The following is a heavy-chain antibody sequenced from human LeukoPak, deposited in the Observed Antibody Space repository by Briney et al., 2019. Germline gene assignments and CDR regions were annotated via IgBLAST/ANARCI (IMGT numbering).Heavy chain of an antibody. J-gene: IGHJ4*02. CDR2: INPNSGGT. Sequence: ASVKVSCKASGYTFTGYYLNWVRQAPGRELEWMGRINPNSGGTNSGQKFQGRVTMTRDTSISTAYSELSSLTFDDTAVYYCARVDAASLAVHYWGQGTLVTVSS. D-gene: IGHD6-13*01. CDR1: GYTFTGYY. V-gene: IGHV1-2*02. CDR3: ARVDAASLAVHY.